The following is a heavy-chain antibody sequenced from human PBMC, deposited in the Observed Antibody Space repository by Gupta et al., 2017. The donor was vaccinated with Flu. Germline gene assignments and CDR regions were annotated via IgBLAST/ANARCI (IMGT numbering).Heavy chain of an antibody. J-gene: IGHJ6*04. Sequence: QVQLQQWGTGLLQPSETLSLTSAVFGGSFSGSYWSWIRQLPGQGLEWIGEINHSGSTNYNPSLKSRVTISVDTSKNQFSLKLSSVTAADTAVYSRVGITTTASTYYNDGRDVVGTGTTVT. CDR3: VGITTTASTYYNDGRDV. D-gene: IGHD4-17*01. CDR1: GGSFSGSY. V-gene: IGHV4-34*01. CDR2: INHSGST.